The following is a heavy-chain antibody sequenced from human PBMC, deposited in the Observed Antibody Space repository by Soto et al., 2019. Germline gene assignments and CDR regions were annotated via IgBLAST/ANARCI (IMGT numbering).Heavy chain of an antibody. J-gene: IGHJ1*01. Sequence: GGSLRLSCAASGFTFSSYAMSWVRQAPGKGLEWVSAISGSGGSTYYADSVKGRFTISRDNSKNTLYLQMNSLRAEDTAVYYCAKTKKGFFFSNGVYHFELFSLWGQRS. V-gene: IGHV3-23*01. CDR1: GFTFSSYA. CDR3: AKTKKGFFFSNGVYHFELFSL. CDR2: ISGSGGST. D-gene: IGHD3-9*01.